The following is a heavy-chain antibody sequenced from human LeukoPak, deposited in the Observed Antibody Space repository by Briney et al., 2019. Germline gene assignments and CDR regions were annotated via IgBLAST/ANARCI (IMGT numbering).Heavy chain of an antibody. V-gene: IGHV4-34*01. Sequence: SETLSLTCAVYGGSFSGYYWSWIRQPPGKGLEWIGSISYSGRTYYNPSLRSRLTISVDSSKNQFSLKLSSVTAADTAVYYCAKDRSLPRYFDWFIFDYWGQGTLVTVSS. D-gene: IGHD3-9*01. CDR1: GGSFSGYY. CDR3: AKDRSLPRYFDWFIFDY. J-gene: IGHJ4*02. CDR2: ISYSGRT.